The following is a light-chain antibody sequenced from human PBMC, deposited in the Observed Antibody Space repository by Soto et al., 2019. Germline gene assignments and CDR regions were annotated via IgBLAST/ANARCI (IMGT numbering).Light chain of an antibody. Sequence: QTVVTQPPSMSGAPGQRVTISCTGGSSNIGAGYDVHWYQQFPGAAPKPLVYGKNNRPSGVSVRFSGSKSDTSASLAITGLQAEDEAEYYCQSYDRSVSGPVFGGGTQLTVL. CDR1: SSNIGAGYD. V-gene: IGLV1-40*01. J-gene: IGLJ3*02. CDR3: QSYDRSVSGPV. CDR2: GKN.